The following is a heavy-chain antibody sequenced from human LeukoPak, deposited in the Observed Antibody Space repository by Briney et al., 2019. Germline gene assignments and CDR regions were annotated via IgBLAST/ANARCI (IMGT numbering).Heavy chain of an antibody. CDR1: GGSISSGGYY. D-gene: IGHD3-3*02. CDR2: IYYSGST. Sequence: PSQTLSLTCTVSGGSISSGGYYWSWIRQHPGKGLEWIGYIYYSGSTYYNPSLKSRVTISVDTSKNQFSLKLSSVTAADTAVDYCARGIKLSHNCFDPWGQGTLVTVSS. CDR3: ARGIKLSHNCFDP. V-gene: IGHV4-31*03. J-gene: IGHJ5*02.